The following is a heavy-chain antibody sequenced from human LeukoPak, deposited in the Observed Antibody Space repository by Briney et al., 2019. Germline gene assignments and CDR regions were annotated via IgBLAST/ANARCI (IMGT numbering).Heavy chain of an antibody. Sequence: SETLSLTCTVSGGSISSYYWSWIRQPPGKGLEWIGYIYYSGSTNYNPSLKSRVTISVDTSKNQFSLKLSSVTAADTAVYYCASYYYDSSGFPARPYLDYWGQGTLVTVSS. CDR1: GGSISSYY. CDR3: ASYYYDSSGFPARPYLDY. V-gene: IGHV4-59*12. D-gene: IGHD3-22*01. CDR2: IYYSGST. J-gene: IGHJ4*02.